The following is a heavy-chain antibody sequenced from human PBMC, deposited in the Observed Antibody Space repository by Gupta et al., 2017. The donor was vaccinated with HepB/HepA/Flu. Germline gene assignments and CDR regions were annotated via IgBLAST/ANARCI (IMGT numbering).Heavy chain of an antibody. CDR2: IGSAGNT. Sequence: EVQLVESGGDLVQPGGSLRPSCAASGFIFRSYDMHWVCKGTGRGLEWVSSIGSAGNTYYPDSAKGRFTISRDNAKNSLHLQINNLKAGDTAVYFCARAGYSYGSDYYGLDVWGQGTTVTVSS. D-gene: IGHD5-18*01. CDR3: ARAGYSYGSDYYGLDV. V-gene: IGHV3-13*01. J-gene: IGHJ6*02. CDR1: GFIFRSYD.